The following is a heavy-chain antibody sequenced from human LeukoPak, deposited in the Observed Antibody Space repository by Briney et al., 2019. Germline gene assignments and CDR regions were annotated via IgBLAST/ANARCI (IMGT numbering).Heavy chain of an antibody. CDR3: ARDLARDYDSSGYN. D-gene: IGHD3-22*01. CDR1: GYTLTELS. J-gene: IGHJ4*02. CDR2: VIPIFGTA. Sequence: ASVKVSCKVSGYTLTELSMHWVRQAPGKGLEWMGGVIPIFGTANYAQKFQGRVTITTDESTSTAYMELSSLRSEDTAVYYCARDLARDYDSSGYNWGQGTLVTVSS. V-gene: IGHV1-69*05.